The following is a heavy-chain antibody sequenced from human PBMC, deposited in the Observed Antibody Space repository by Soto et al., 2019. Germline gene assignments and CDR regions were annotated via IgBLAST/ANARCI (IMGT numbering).Heavy chain of an antibody. CDR1: GGTFSNDA. V-gene: IGHV1-69*01. Sequence: QEQLVQAGAEVKKPGSSVRISCRASGGTFSNDAVSWVRQAPGQGLQWMGGIIPIFGTTHYAQKFQGRVTITADESTATAYMELRSVTSEDTAVYYCATGLRTGNYGMDVWGPGTAVTVSS. J-gene: IGHJ6*02. D-gene: IGHD3-10*01. CDR3: ATGLRTGNYGMDV. CDR2: IIPIFGTT.